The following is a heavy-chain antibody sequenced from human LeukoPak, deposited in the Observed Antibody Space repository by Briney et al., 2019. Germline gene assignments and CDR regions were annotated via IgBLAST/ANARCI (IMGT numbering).Heavy chain of an antibody. D-gene: IGHD3-10*01. CDR2: IIPIFGTA. Sequence: ASLKVSCKASGGTFSSYAISLVRQAPGQGLEWMGGIIPIFGTANYAQKFQGRVTITTDESTSTAYMELSSLRSEDTAVYYCASLLFRGSSAFDPWGQGTLVTVSS. CDR1: GGTFSSYA. V-gene: IGHV1-69*05. CDR3: ASLLFRGSSAFDP. J-gene: IGHJ5*02.